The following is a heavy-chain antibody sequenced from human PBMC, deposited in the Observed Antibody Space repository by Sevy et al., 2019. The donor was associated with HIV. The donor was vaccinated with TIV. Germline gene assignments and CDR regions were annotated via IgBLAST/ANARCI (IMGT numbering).Heavy chain of an antibody. J-gene: IGHJ4*02. V-gene: IGHV4-34*01. CDR2: VSQSGSA. Sequence: SETLSLTCAVSGVSFSDYYWAWIRQPPGKGLEWIGEVSQSGSANYNPTLRSRVIMSLDTSNNPFSLKLTSVTAADTAVYYCARGPLFSPEYCSGGTCPTIDYWSQGKLVTVSS. D-gene: IGHD2-15*01. CDR3: ARGPLFSPEYCSGGTCPTIDY. CDR1: GVSFSDYY.